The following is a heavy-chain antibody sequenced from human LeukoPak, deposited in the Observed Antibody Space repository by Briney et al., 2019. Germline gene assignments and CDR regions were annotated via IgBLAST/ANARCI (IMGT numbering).Heavy chain of an antibody. Sequence: ASVKVSCKASGYTFTGYYMHWVRQAPGQGLEWMGWMNPNSGNTGYAQKFQGRVTMTRNTSISTAYMELSSLRSEDTAVYYCARVPFHWFDPWGQGTLVTVSS. CDR3: ARVPFHWFDP. CDR2: MNPNSGNT. J-gene: IGHJ5*02. V-gene: IGHV1-8*02. CDR1: GYTFTGYY.